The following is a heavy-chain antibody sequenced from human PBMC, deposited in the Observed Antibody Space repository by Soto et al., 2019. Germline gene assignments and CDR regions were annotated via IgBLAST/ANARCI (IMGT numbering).Heavy chain of an antibody. Sequence: SETLSLTCTVSGGSISSGDYSWSWIRQPPGKGLEWIGYIYHSGSTYYSPSLKSRVTISVDRSKNQFSLKLSSVTAADTAVYYCARGAPVVNDYWGQGTLVTVSS. CDR3: ARGAPVVNDY. CDR1: GGSISSGDYS. D-gene: IGHD3-22*01. CDR2: IYHSGST. V-gene: IGHV4-30-2*01. J-gene: IGHJ4*02.